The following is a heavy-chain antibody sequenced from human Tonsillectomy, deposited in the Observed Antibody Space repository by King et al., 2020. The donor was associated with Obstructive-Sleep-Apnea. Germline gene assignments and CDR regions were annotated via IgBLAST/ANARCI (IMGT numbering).Heavy chain of an antibody. D-gene: IGHD6-13*01. CDR3: AKDTGSSSWSRLLASDY. CDR2: ISWNSGSI. J-gene: IGHJ4*02. CDR1: GFTFDDYA. V-gene: IGHV3-9*01. Sequence: EVQLVESGGGLVQPGRSLRLSCAASGFTFDDYAMHWVRQAPGKGLEWVSGISWNSGSIGYADSVKGRFTISRDNAKNSLYLQMNSLRAEDTALYYCAKDTGSSSWSRLLASDYWGQGTLVTVSS.